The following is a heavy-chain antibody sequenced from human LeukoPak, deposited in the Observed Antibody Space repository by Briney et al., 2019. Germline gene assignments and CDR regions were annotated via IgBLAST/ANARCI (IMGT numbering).Heavy chain of an antibody. J-gene: IGHJ4*02. CDR1: GYSFTSYW. CDR3: ARLDSYSGSYRSGYYFDY. Sequence: GESLKISCKGSGYSFTSYWIGWVRQMPGKGLEWMGIIYPGDSDTRYSPSFQGQVTISADKSISTAYLQWSSLKASDTAMYYCARLDSYSGSYRSGYYFDYWGQGTLVTVSS. CDR2: IYPGDSDT. V-gene: IGHV5-51*01. D-gene: IGHD1-26*01.